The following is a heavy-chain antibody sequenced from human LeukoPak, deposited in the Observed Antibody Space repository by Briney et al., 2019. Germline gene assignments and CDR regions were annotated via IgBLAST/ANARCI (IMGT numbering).Heavy chain of an antibody. V-gene: IGHV1-69*05. CDR1: GGTFSSYA. CDR2: IILIFGTA. D-gene: IGHD4-17*01. J-gene: IGHJ4*02. Sequence: SVKVSCKASGGTFSSYAISWVRQAPGQGLEWMGRIILIFGTANYAQKFQGRVTITTDESTSTAYMELSSLRSEDTAVYYCARGYGDYEPYYFDYWGQGTLVTVSS. CDR3: ARGYGDYEPYYFDY.